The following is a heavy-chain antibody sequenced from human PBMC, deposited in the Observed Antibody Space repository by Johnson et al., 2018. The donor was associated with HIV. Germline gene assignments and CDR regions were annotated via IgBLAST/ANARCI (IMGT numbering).Heavy chain of an antibody. CDR2: ISYDGSNK. J-gene: IGHJ3*01. CDR1: GFTFSSYA. V-gene: IGHV3-30-3*02. CDR3: AKLHCAGGVCDYDILYDAFDV. Sequence: QVQLVESGGGVVQPGRSLRLSCAASGFTFSSYAMHWVRQAPGKGLEWVAVISYDGSNKYYADSVKGRFTISRDNSKNTLDLQMNSLRPEDTAVYYCAKLHCAGGVCDYDILYDAFDVWGQGTMVTVSS. D-gene: IGHD2-8*02.